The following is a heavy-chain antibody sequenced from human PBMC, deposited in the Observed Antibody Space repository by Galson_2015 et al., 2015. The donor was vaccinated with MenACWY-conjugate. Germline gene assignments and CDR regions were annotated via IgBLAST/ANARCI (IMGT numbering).Heavy chain of an antibody. J-gene: IGHJ4*02. CDR2: IHYSGST. D-gene: IGHD6-19*01. CDR3: TRWVAVKMIEY. Sequence: QVQLQESGPGLVKPSETLSLTCSVSGASISTDYWSWIRQPPGKGLEWIGYIHYSGSTKYDPSLKARLTMSLDTSENQFSLKLSSVTAADTAVYYCTRWVAVKMIEYCGQGTLVTVSS. V-gene: IGHV4-59*01. CDR1: GASISTDY.